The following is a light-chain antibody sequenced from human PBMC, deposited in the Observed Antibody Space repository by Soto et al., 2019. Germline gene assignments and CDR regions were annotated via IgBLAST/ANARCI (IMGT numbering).Light chain of an antibody. Sequence: SASTLSASVGDRVTITGRASQSISSWLAWYQQKPGKAPKLLIYDASSLESGVPSRFSGSGSGTEFTLTISSLQPDDFATYYCKQYNSYSCTFGQGTKVDI. V-gene: IGKV1-5*01. CDR3: KQYNSYSCT. CDR2: DAS. CDR1: QSISSW. J-gene: IGKJ1*01.